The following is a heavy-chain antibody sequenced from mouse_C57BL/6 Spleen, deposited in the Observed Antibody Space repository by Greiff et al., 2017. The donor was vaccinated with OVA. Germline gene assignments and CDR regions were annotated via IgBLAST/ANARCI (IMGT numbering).Heavy chain of an antibody. D-gene: IGHD1-1*01. CDR3: ARSIYYGSSLDY. V-gene: IGHV1-80*01. Sequence: QVQLQQSGAELVKPGASVKISCKASGYAFSSYWMNWVKQRPGKGLEWIGQIYPGDGDTNYNGKFKGKATLTADKSSSTAYMQLSSLTSEDSAVDFCARSIYYGSSLDYWGQGTTLTVSS. CDR2: IYPGDGDT. J-gene: IGHJ2*01. CDR1: GYAFSSYW.